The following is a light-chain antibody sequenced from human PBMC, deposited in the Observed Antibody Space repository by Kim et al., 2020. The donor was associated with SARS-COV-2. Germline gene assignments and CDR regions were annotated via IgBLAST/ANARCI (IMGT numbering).Light chain of an antibody. CDR2: YDS. J-gene: IGLJ3*02. CDR1: NIGSKS. V-gene: IGLV3-21*04. Sequence: SYELTQPPSVSVAPGKTARITCGGNNIGSKSVHWYQQKPGQAPVLVIYYDSDRPSGIPERFSGSNSGNTATLTISRVEAGDEADYYRQVWDSSSGVFGGGTQLTVL. CDR3: QVWDSSSGV.